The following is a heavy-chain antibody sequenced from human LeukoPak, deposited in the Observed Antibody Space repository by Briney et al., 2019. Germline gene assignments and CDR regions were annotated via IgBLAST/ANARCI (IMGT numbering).Heavy chain of an antibody. CDR1: GFTVSSNY. CDR2: IYSGGST. J-gene: IGHJ5*02. D-gene: IGHD3-10*01. V-gene: IGHV3-66*02. CDR3: ARDELDYYGSGSYYH. Sequence: PGGSLRLSCAASGFTVSSNYMSWVRQAPGKGLEWVSVIYSGGSTYYADSVKGRFTISRDNSKNTLYLQMNSLRAEDTAVYYCARDELDYYGSGSYYHWGQGTPVTVSS.